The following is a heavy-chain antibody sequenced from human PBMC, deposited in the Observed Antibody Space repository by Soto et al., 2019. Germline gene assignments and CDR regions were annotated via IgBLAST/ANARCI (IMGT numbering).Heavy chain of an antibody. J-gene: IGHJ4*02. D-gene: IGHD5-18*01. CDR2: ISYDGSNK. CDR3: AREGPSYGLDY. CDR1: GFTFSIYA. V-gene: IGHV3-30-3*01. Sequence: GSLRLSCAASGFTFSIYAMHWVRQAPGKGLEWVAVISYDGSNKYYADSVKGRFTISRDNSKNTLYLQMNSLRAEDTAVYYCAREGPSYGLDYWGQGTLVTVSS.